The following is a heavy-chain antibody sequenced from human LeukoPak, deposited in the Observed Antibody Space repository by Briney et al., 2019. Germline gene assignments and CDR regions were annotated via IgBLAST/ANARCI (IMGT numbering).Heavy chain of an antibody. CDR1: GFTFSSYE. J-gene: IGHJ6*02. CDR3: ARKDTGYYYGMDV. V-gene: IGHV3-48*03. Sequence: PGGSLRLSCAASGFTFSSYEMNWVRQAPGKGLEWVSYISSSGSTIYYADSVEGRFTISRDNAKNSLYLQMNSLRAEDTAVYYCARKDTGYYYGMDVWGQGTTVTVSS. CDR2: ISSSGSTI. D-gene: IGHD2-15*01.